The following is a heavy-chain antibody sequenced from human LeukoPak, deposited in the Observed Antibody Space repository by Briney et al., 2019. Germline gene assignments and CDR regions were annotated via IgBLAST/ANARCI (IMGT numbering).Heavy chain of an antibody. CDR1: GGSFSGYY. CDR2: INHSGST. J-gene: IGHJ3*02. D-gene: IGHD6-13*01. V-gene: IGHV4-34*01. CDR3: AREGSLDAFDI. Sequence: SETLSLTCAVYGGSFSGYYWSWIRQSPGKGLEWIGEINHSGSTNYNPSLRSRVTISVDTSKNQFSLQLNSVTPEDTAVYYCAREGSLDAFDIWGQGTMVTVSS.